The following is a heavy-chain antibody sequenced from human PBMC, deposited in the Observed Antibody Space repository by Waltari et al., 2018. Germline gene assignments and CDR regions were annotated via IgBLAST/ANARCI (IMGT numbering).Heavy chain of an antibody. CDR2: INHNSGGT. D-gene: IGHD6-19*01. V-gene: IGHV1-2*02. Sequence: QVQLVQSGAEVKKPGASVKVSCKASGYTFTGYYMHWVRQAPGQGLEWMGGINHNSGGTNYAQKFQGRFTMTRDTSISTAYMELSRLRSDDTAVYYCARDRQWLWGNWFDPWGQGTLVTVSS. CDR3: ARDRQWLWGNWFDP. J-gene: IGHJ5*02. CDR1: GYTFTGYY.